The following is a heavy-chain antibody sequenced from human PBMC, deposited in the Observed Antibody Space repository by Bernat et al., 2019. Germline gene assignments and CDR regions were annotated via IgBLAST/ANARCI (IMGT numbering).Heavy chain of an antibody. Sequence: QVQLMQSGAEVKKPAASVKVSCKASGYTFTDYYIHWVRQAPGQGLEWMGWINPHSGATNYAQKFQDRVTMTRDTSISTAYMELSRLRSDDAAVYYCARDRGDVAIVWGQGTLVTVSS. D-gene: IGHD2-21*02. CDR3: ARDRGDVAIV. J-gene: IGHJ4*02. CDR1: GYTFTDYY. V-gene: IGHV1-2*02. CDR2: INPHSGAT.